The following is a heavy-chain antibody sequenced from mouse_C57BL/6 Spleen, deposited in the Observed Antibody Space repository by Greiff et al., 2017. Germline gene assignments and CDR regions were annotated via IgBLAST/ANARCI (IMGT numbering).Heavy chain of an antibody. CDR2: ISNLAYSI. Sequence: EVKLMESGGGLVQPGGSLKLSCAASGFTFSDYGMAWVRQAPRKGPEWVAFISNLAYSIYYADPVTGRFTISRENAKNTLYLEMSSLRSEDTAMYYCASVLGNWYFDVWGTGTTVTVSS. CDR1: GFTFSDYG. J-gene: IGHJ1*03. CDR3: ASVLGNWYFDV. V-gene: IGHV5-15*01. D-gene: IGHD4-1*01.